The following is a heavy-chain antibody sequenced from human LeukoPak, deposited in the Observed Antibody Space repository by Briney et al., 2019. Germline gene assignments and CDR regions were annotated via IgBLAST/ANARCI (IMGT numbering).Heavy chain of an antibody. V-gene: IGHV4-31*03. Sequence: SETLSLTCTVSGGSISSGGYYWSWIRQHPGKGLEWIGYIYYSGSTYYNPSLKSRVTISVDTPKNQFSLKLSSVTAADTAVYYCARGTLRDFLGRTMIVVFTDAFDIWGQGTMVTVSS. CDR3: ARGTLRDFLGRTMIVVFTDAFDI. D-gene: IGHD3-22*01. CDR1: GGSISSGGYY. CDR2: IYYSGST. J-gene: IGHJ3*02.